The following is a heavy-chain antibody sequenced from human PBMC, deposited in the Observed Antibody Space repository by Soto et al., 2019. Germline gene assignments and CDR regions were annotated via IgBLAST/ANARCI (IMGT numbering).Heavy chain of an antibody. V-gene: IGHV3-23*01. Sequence: GGSLRLSCTASGFTFSSSAMSWVRQAPGKGLEWVSISSASGGSTYHADSVKGRLTISRDNSKNTLYLQMNSLRAEDTAVYYCAKDVEGGSLFRGAFDYWGQGTQVTVSS. D-gene: IGHD1-26*01. CDR1: GFTFSSSA. CDR2: SSASGGST. CDR3: AKDVEGGSLFRGAFDY. J-gene: IGHJ4*02.